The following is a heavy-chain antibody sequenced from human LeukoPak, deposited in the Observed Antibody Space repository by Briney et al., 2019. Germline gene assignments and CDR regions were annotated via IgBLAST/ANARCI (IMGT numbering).Heavy chain of an antibody. D-gene: IGHD6-6*01. Sequence: GRSLRLSCAASGFTFSSYWMSWVRQAPGKGLEWVANIKQDGSEKYYVDSVKGRFTISRDNAKNSLYLQVNSLRAEDTAVYYCARVLGIAARPRYAFDIWGQGTMVTVSS. CDR3: ARVLGIAARPRYAFDI. J-gene: IGHJ3*02. CDR2: IKQDGSEK. V-gene: IGHV3-7*01. CDR1: GFTFSSYW.